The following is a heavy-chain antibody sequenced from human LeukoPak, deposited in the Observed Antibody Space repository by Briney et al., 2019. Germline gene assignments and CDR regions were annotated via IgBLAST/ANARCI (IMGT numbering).Heavy chain of an antibody. CDR3: AKDFRGAGYFFDY. CDR2: IWYDGSKR. J-gene: IGHJ4*02. Sequence: GGSLRLSCAASGFTFSSHGMHWVRQAPGKGLEWVAVIWYDGSKRYYADSVKGRFTISRDNSKNTLYLQMNSLGAEDTAVYYCAKDFRGAGYFFDYWGQGTLVTVSS. D-gene: IGHD1-26*01. V-gene: IGHV3-33*06. CDR1: GFTFSSHG.